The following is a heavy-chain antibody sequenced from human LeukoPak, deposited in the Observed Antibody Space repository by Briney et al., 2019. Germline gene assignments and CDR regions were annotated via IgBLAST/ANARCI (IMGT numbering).Heavy chain of an antibody. Sequence: SESLSLTCTVAGCSTSTYFWSWIRQPPGRGLEWIGFIYASGTTSYNASLKSRVSVSIDTSNNQFSLKLTSVTAADTAVYYCARHVASYYYMDVWGKGTTVTVSS. CDR2: IYASGTT. CDR1: GCSTSTYF. D-gene: IGHD4/OR15-4a*01. V-gene: IGHV4-4*09. CDR3: ARHVASYYYMDV. J-gene: IGHJ6*03.